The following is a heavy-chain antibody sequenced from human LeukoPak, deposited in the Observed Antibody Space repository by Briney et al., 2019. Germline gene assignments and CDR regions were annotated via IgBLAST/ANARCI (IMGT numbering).Heavy chain of an antibody. D-gene: IGHD3-10*01. CDR2: IRYDGNDK. J-gene: IGHJ5*02. CDR1: GFTFSSYE. Sequence: PGGSLRLSCAASGFTFSSYEMNWVRQAPGKGLEWVAFIRYDGNDKFYSESVKGRFTISRDTSRNTLYLQMNSLRLDDTAVYYCAKDLMRDRWFGESWGQGTLVTVSS. CDR3: AKDLMRDRWFGES. V-gene: IGHV3-30*02.